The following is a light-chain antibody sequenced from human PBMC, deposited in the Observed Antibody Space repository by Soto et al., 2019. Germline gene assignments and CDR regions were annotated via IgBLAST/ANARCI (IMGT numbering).Light chain of an antibody. CDR1: QSISSSY. Sequence: EIVLTQSPGTLSLSPGERATLSCRASQSISSSYLAWYQQKPVQAPRLLIYGASSRATGITDRFSGSGSGTDFTRTISRLEPEDFAVYYCQQYGSSHPYAFGQGTKLEIK. J-gene: IGKJ2*01. CDR2: GAS. CDR3: QQYGSSHPYA. V-gene: IGKV3-20*01.